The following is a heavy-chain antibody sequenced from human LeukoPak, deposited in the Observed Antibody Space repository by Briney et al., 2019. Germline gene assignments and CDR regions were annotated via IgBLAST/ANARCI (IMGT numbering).Heavy chain of an antibody. CDR2: TSYDGSNK. CDR3: ASTMVRGVITSRGPFDY. D-gene: IGHD3-10*01. J-gene: IGHJ4*02. V-gene: IGHV3-30*04. CDR1: GFTFSSYA. Sequence: GRSLRLSCAASGFTFSSYAMHWVRQAPGKGLEWVAVTSYDGSNKYYEDSVKGRFTISRDNSKNTLYLQMNSLRAEDTAVYYCASTMVRGVITSRGPFDYWGQGTLVTVSS.